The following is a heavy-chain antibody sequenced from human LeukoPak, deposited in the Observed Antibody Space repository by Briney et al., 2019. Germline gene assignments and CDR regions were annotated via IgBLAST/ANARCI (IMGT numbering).Heavy chain of an antibody. Sequence: GGSLRLSCAASGFTFSSYAIHWVRQTTGKRLEWVSAIGTAGDTYYPDSVRGRFTLSRENAKNSLFLQMNSLRAGDTAVYYCARLASTGGLDYWGQGTLVTVSS. D-gene: IGHD7-27*01. J-gene: IGHJ4*02. CDR2: IGTAGDT. CDR1: GFTFSSYA. CDR3: ARLASTGGLDY. V-gene: IGHV3-13*04.